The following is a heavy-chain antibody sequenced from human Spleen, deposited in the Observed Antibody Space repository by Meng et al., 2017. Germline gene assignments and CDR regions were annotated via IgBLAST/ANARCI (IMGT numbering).Heavy chain of an antibody. J-gene: IGHJ6*02. CDR3: ARNYDYGDYDYYGMDV. CDR1: GFTFSSYG. CDR2: IWYDGSNK. Sequence: GESLKISCAASGFTFSSYGMHWVRQAPGKGLEWVAVIWYDGSNKYYADSVKGRFTISRDNSKNTLYLQMNSLRAEDAAMYYCARNYDYGDYDYYGMDVWGQGTTVTVSS. V-gene: IGHV3-33*01. D-gene: IGHD4-17*01.